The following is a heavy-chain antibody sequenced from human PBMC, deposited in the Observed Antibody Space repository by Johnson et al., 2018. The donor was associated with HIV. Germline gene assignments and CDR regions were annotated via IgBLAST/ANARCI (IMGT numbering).Heavy chain of an antibody. V-gene: IGHV3-33*08. Sequence: VQVVESGGGVVQPGRSLRLSCAASGFTFSSYAMHWVRQAPGKGLEWVAFIRYDGSNKYYADSVKGRFTISRDDSKTILYLQMNSLKSEDTAVYFCTTEWGGSFDIWGQGTVVTVSS. J-gene: IGHJ3*02. CDR3: TTEWGGSFDI. CDR2: IRYDGSNK. CDR1: GFTFSSYA. D-gene: IGHD3-16*01.